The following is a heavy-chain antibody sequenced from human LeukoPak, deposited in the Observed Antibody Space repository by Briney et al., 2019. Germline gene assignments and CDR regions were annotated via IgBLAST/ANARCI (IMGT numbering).Heavy chain of an antibody. Sequence: GSLRLSCAASGFTFSSYAVSWVRQAPGKGPEWVSAISHSGGTTYYADSVKGRFTITRDNSKNTLYLQISSLRAEDTAVYYCAKAFGVSKNPFDYWGQGTLVTVSS. V-gene: IGHV3-23*01. CDR3: AKAFGVSKNPFDY. CDR2: ISHSGGTT. J-gene: IGHJ4*02. D-gene: IGHD3-16*01. CDR1: GFTFSSYA.